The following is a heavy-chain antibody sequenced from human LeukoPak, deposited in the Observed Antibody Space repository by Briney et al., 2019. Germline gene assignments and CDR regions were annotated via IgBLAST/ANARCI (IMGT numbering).Heavy chain of an antibody. CDR3: ARRGVMIAPLDGFDI. Sequence: PGGSLRLSCAASGSTFSNYSMNWVRQAPGKGLEWVSSIGTTGSYIFYADSVKGRFTISRDNAKNTLYLQMNSLRAEDTAVYYCARRGVMIAPLDGFDIWGQGTVVTVSS. V-gene: IGHV3-21*04. CDR2: IGTTGSYI. CDR1: GSTFSNYS. J-gene: IGHJ3*02. D-gene: IGHD2-21*01.